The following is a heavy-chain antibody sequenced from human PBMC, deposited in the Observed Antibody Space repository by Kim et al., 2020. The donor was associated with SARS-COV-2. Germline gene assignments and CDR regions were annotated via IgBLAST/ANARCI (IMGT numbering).Heavy chain of an antibody. V-gene: IGHV4-39*01. CDR3: ARPNSSIKRALDI. D-gene: IGHD3-3*02. J-gene: IGHJ3*02. Sequence: YNPTLKSRITISVDTSKNQFSLKLSSLTGADTAVYYCARPNSSIKRALDIWSQGTMVTVSS.